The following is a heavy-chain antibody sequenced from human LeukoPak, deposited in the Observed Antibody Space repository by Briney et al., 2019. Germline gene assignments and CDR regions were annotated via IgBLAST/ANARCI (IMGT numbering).Heavy chain of an antibody. CDR2: INPNSGGT. CDR3: ASLFRSSGGEGIIAGHDAFDI. V-gene: IGHV1-2*04. Sequence: EASVRVSCKASGYTFTGYYMHWVRQAPGQGLEWMGWINPNSGGTNYAQKFQGWVTMTRDTSISTAYMELSRLRSDDTAVYYCASLFRSSGGEGIIAGHDAFDIWGQGTMVTVSS. D-gene: IGHD6-19*01. CDR1: GYTFTGYY. J-gene: IGHJ3*02.